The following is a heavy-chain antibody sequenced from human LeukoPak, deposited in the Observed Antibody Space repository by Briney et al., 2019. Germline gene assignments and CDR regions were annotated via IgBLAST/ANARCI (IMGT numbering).Heavy chain of an antibody. CDR3: ARKIGVPRNRNFDY. V-gene: IGHV4-30-4*08. D-gene: IGHD1-14*01. J-gene: IGHJ4*02. Sequence: SETLSLTCTVSGGSISSGDYYWSWIRQPPGKCLEWIGYIYYSGSTYYNPSLKSRVTISVDTSKNQFSLKLSSVTAADTAVYYCARKIGVPRNRNFDYWGQGTLVTVSS. CDR1: GGSISSGDYY. CDR2: IYYSGST.